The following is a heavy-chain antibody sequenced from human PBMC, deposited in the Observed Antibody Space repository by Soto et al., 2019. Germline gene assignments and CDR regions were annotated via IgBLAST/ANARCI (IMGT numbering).Heavy chain of an antibody. CDR3: AKEAAAGLYFFDY. CDR1: GFPFSSNA. CDR2: ISGSDGST. V-gene: IGHV3-23*01. D-gene: IGHD6-13*01. J-gene: IGHJ4*02. Sequence: GGSLRLSCAASGFPFSSNALSWVRLAPGKGLEWVSTISGSDGSTYYADPVKGRFTISRDSSRNTLYLQMNSLRAEDTAVYYCAKEAAAGLYFFDYWGQGTLVTVSS.